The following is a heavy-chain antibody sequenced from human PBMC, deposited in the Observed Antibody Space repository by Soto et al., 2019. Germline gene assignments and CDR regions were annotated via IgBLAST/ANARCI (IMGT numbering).Heavy chain of an antibody. J-gene: IGHJ4*02. V-gene: IGHV4-30-4*01. CDR3: ARYYCSSTSCFLFDY. D-gene: IGHD2-2*01. CDR2: IYYSGST. Sequence: PSETLSLTCTFSCGSISSDDYYWSWIRQPPGKGLEWIGYIYYSGSTYYNPSLKSRVTISVDTSKNQFSLRLTSVTAADTAVYYCARYYCSSTSCFLFDYWGQGTLVTVSS. CDR1: CGSISSDDYY.